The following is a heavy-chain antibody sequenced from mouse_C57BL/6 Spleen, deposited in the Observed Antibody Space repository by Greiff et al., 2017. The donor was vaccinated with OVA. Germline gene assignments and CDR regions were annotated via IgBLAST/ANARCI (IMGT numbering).Heavy chain of an antibody. V-gene: IGHV3-6*01. J-gene: IGHJ3*01. CDR1: GYSITSGYY. D-gene: IGHD2-10*01. CDR3: ARGGVLLGFAY. Sequence: EVQLVESGPGLVKPSQSLSLTCSVTGYSITSGYYWNWIRQFPGKKLEWMGYISYDGSNNYNPSLKNRISITRDTSKNQFFLKLNSVTTEDTATYYCARGGVLLGFAYWGQGTLVTVSA. CDR2: ISYDGSN.